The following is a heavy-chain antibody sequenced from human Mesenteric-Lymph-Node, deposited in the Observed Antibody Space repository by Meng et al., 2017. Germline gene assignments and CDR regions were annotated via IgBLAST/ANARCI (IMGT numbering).Heavy chain of an antibody. CDR3: ARDHYDSSGRRGADFDY. CDR2: IWYDGSNK. V-gene: IGHV3-33*01. J-gene: IGHJ4*02. CDR1: GFTFSSYG. D-gene: IGHD3-22*01. Sequence: GESLKISCAASGFTFSSYGMHWVRQAPGKGLEWVAVIWYDGSNKYYADSVKGRFTISRDNSKNTLYLQMNSLRGEDTAVYYCARDHYDSSGRRGADFDYWGQGTLVTVSS.